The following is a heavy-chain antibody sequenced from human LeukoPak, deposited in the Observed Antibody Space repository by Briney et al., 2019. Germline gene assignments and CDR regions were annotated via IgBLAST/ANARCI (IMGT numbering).Heavy chain of an antibody. J-gene: IGHJ4*02. D-gene: IGHD2-2*01. V-gene: IGHV3-30*04. Sequence: GGSLRLSCAASGFTFSSYAMHWVRQAPGKGLEWLAVISYDGSIKYYADSVKGRFTFSRDNSMNTLYLQMNSLRAEDTAVYYCARDWQGLPGYYFDYWGQGTLVTVSS. CDR2: ISYDGSIK. CDR3: ARDWQGLPGYYFDY. CDR1: GFTFSSYA.